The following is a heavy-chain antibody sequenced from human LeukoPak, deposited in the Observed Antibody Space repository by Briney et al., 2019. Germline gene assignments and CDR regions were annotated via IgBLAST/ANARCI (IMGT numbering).Heavy chain of an antibody. J-gene: IGHJ5*02. CDR3: ARTKKGVGYNMYDWFDP. CDR1: GFTFSDYY. CDR2: ISNTGSFI. D-gene: IGHD5-24*01. V-gene: IGHV3-11*04. Sequence: PGGSLRLSCAASGFTFSDYYMSWVRQAPGKGLEWVSYISNTGSFIYYADSVKGRFTISRDNAKNSLYLQMNSLRAEDTAVYYCARTKKGVGYNMYDWFDPWGQGTLVTVSS.